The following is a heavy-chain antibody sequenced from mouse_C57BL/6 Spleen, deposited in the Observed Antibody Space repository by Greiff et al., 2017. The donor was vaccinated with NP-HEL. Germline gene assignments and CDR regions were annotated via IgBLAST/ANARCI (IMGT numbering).Heavy chain of an antibody. D-gene: IGHD2-4*01. CDR1: GYAFTNYL. CDR3: ARGLIYYDYDEFAY. CDR2: INPGSGGT. J-gene: IGHJ3*01. Sequence: QVQLQQSGAELVRPGTSVKVSCKASGYAFTNYLIEWVKQRPGQGLEWIGVINPGSGGTNYNEKFKGKATLTADKSSSTAYMQLSSLTSEDSAVYFCARGLIYYDYDEFAYWGQGTLVTVSA. V-gene: IGHV1-54*01.